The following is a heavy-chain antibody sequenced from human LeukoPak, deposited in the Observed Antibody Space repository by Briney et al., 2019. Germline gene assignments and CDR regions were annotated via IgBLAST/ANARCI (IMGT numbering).Heavy chain of an antibody. CDR1: GFSFTDYP. D-gene: IGHD3-9*01. CDR3: AADQRYAFDY. Sequence: GGSLRLSCATSGFSFTDYPMNWVRQAPGKGLEWISNIRTTAEGAKYAYYADSVKGRVTISRDDGKDTLYLHMNSLRDDDTAVYYCAADQRYAFDYWGQGILVTVSS. V-gene: IGHV3-48*02. J-gene: IGHJ4*02. CDR2: IRTTAEGAKYA.